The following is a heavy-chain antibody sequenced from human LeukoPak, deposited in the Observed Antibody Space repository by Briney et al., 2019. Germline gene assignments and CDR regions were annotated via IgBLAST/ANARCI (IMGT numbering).Heavy chain of an antibody. CDR2: IYPGDSDT. CDR1: GYSFTSYW. CDR3: ARSPYGDYAYYYYGMDV. D-gene: IGHD4-17*01. Sequence: GESLKVSCKGSGYSFTSYWIRWVRQIPGKGLAWTGIIYPGDSDTRYIPSFQGQVTISADKSISTAYLQWSSLKASDAAMYYCARSPYGDYAYYYYGMDVWGQGTTVTVSS. J-gene: IGHJ6*02. V-gene: IGHV5-51*01.